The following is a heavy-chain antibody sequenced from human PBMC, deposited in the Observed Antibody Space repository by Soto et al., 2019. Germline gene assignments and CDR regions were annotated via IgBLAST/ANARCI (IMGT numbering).Heavy chain of an antibody. CDR2: IYYSGST. Sequence: SETLSLTCTVSGGSISSGDYDWSWIRQPPGKGLEWIGYIYYSGSTYYNPSLKSRVTISVDTSKNQFSLKLSSVTAADTAVYYCAREYYDFWSGYLTYYGMDVWGQGTTVTVSS. CDR3: AREYYDFWSGYLTYYGMDV. CDR1: GGSISSGDYD. D-gene: IGHD3-3*01. J-gene: IGHJ6*02. V-gene: IGHV4-30-4*01.